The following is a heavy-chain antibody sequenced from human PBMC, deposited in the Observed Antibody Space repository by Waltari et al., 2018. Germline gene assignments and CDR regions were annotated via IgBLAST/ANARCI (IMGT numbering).Heavy chain of an antibody. V-gene: IGHV3-23*01. CDR2: IRDSGVIT. Sequence: EVHLLESGGGLAQPGGSLRLSCSASGFNFFSYAMSWVRQAPGKGLEWVSGIRDSGVITKYADSVKGRFTVSRDNSKNTVFLQLNSLRAEDTAIYYCARHLYSIDYLELGNWGQGTLVTVSS. D-gene: IGHD3-22*01. CDR1: GFNFFSYA. CDR3: ARHLYSIDYLELGN. J-gene: IGHJ4*02.